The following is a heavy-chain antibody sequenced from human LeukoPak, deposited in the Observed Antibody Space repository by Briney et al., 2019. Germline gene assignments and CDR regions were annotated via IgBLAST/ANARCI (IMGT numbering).Heavy chain of an antibody. D-gene: IGHD3-9*01. Sequence: GGSLRLSCAASGFTFSSYGMHWDRQAPGKGLEWVAVISYDGSNKYYADSVKGRFTISRDNSKNTLYLQMNRLRAEDTAVYYCAKDRAHFDYWYYFDYWGQGTLVTVSS. CDR3: AKDRAHFDYWYYFDY. CDR1: GFTFSSYG. V-gene: IGHV3-30*18. J-gene: IGHJ4*02. CDR2: ISYDGSNK.